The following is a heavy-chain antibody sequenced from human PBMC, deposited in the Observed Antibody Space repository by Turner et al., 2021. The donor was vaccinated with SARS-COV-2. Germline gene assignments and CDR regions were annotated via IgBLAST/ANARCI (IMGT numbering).Heavy chain of an antibody. V-gene: IGHV3-66*01. D-gene: IGHD6-6*01. Sequence: EVPLVESGGNLVQPGGSLRLSCAVSGFTVSSNYMSWVRQAPGKGLEWVSVIYSGGSTYDADSVKGRFTISRDNSKNILYLQMNSLRAEDTAVYYCARVGIAARPDFDYWGQGTLVTVSS. CDR3: ARVGIAARPDFDY. J-gene: IGHJ4*02. CDR2: IYSGGST. CDR1: GFTVSSNY.